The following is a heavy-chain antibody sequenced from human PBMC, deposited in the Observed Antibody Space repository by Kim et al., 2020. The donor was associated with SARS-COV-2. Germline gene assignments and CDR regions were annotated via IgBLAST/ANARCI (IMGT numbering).Heavy chain of an antibody. V-gene: IGHV3-33*01. Sequence: GGSLRLSCAASGFTFSSYGMHWVRQAPGKGLEWVAVIRYDGSNKYYADSVKGRFTISRDNSKNTLYLQMNSLRAEDTAVYYCARDGSGSYYALDYWGQGTLVTVSS. CDR3: ARDGSGSYYALDY. CDR1: GFTFSSYG. D-gene: IGHD1-26*01. J-gene: IGHJ4*02. CDR2: IRYDGSNK.